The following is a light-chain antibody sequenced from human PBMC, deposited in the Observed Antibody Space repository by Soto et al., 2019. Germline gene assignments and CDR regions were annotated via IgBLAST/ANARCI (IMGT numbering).Light chain of an antibody. V-gene: IGKV1-39*01. CDR3: QQNYSTPFT. CDR1: QSMNKY. Sequence: DIQMTQSPSSLSASVGARVTITCRARQSMNKYINWYQQKPGKAPNLLINGASSLQSGVPSRFSGSGSGTDCTLTISNLQPEDFATYYGQQNYSTPFTLGPGTKGAIK. CDR2: GAS. J-gene: IGKJ3*01.